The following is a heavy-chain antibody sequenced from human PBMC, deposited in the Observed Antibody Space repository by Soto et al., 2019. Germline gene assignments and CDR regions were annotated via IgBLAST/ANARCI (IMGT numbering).Heavy chain of an antibody. CDR2: IYPGDSDT. V-gene: IGHV5-51*01. D-gene: IGHD6-13*01. CDR1: GYSFTSYW. Sequence: GESLKISCKGSGYSFTSYWIGWVRQMPGKGLEWMGIIYPGDSDTRYSPSFQGQVTISADKSISTAYLQWNSLKAPDTAMYYCARPRSSSRNYYGMDVWGQGTTVTVSS. J-gene: IGHJ6*02. CDR3: ARPRSSSRNYYGMDV.